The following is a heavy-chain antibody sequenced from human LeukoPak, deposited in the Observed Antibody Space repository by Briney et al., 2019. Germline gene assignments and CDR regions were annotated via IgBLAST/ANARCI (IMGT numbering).Heavy chain of an antibody. Sequence: SQTLSLTCSVSGGSISSGPYFWSWIRQSPGQGLEWIGYIWPSGSTNYNPSLSGRVAISLDKSRNHFTLMVTAVTAADTAVYYCAREASSRYCSSTSCQGPWGQGTLVTVSS. D-gene: IGHD2-2*01. J-gene: IGHJ4*02. CDR1: GGSISSGPYF. CDR3: AREASSRYCSSTSCQGP. V-gene: IGHV4-30-2*06. CDR2: IWPSGST.